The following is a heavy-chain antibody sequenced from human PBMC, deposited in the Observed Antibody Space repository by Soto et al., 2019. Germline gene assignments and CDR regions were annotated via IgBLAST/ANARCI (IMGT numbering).Heavy chain of an antibody. D-gene: IGHD2-15*01. Sequence: QVQLVQSGAEVKKPGSSVKLSCKTSGGTFRNYAINWVRQAPGQGLEWMGGSIPVFGTANYAQTFQGRFTITADESTSTAYMELSSLTSEDTAVYYCAREGPPDIAWFDPWGQGTLVSVSS. V-gene: IGHV1-69*01. CDR2: SIPVFGTA. J-gene: IGHJ5*02. CDR1: GGTFRNYA. CDR3: AREGPPDIAWFDP.